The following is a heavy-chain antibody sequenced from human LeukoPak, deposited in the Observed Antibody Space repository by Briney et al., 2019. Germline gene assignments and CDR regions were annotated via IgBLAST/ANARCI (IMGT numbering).Heavy chain of an antibody. Sequence: ASETLSLTCAVSGASLSGDYWSWIRQPPGKGLEWVAEINHSGRSNYNPSLKSRVTISVDTSKNQFSLNLTSVTPADTARYYCARGLYDSGDYHYGIRRYYFDNWGQGTLVTVSS. D-gene: IGHD3-22*01. CDR3: ARGLYDSGDYHYGIRRYYFDN. CDR1: GASLSGDY. CDR2: INHSGRS. J-gene: IGHJ4*02. V-gene: IGHV4-34*01.